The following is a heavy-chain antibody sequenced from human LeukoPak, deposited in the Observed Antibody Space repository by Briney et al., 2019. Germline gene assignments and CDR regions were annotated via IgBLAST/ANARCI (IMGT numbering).Heavy chain of an antibody. CDR1: GFTFTSVW. CDR3: ARDRTTVTLFDY. D-gene: IGHD4-17*01. J-gene: IGHJ4*02. CDR2: ISTDGAIT. V-gene: IGHV3-74*01. Sequence: GGSLRLSCAASGFTFTSVWMHWFRQAPGRGLVWISRISTDGAITGYADSVKGRFTISRDNAKNTLYLQMNSLRAEDTTVYYCARDRTTVTLFDYWGQGALVTVSS.